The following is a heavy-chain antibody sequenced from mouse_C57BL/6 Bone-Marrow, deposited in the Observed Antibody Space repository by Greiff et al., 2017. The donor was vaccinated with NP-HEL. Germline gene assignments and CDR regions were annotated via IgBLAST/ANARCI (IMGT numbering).Heavy chain of an antibody. D-gene: IGHD1-1*01. CDR2: ISSGSSTI. Sequence: EVQGVESGGGLVKPGGSLKLSCAVSGFTFSDYGMHWVRQAPEKGLEWVAYISSGSSTIYYADTVKGRFTISRDNTKNTLFLQMTSLRAEDTAMYYCARPVTTVVDAMDYWGQGTSVTVSS. CDR1: GFTFSDYG. J-gene: IGHJ4*01. CDR3: ARPVTTVVDAMDY. V-gene: IGHV5-17*01.